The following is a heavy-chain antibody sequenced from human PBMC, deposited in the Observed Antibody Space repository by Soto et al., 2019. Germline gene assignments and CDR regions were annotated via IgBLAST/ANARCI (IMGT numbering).Heavy chain of an antibody. J-gene: IGHJ6*02. V-gene: IGHV1-18*01. Sequence: GASVKVSCKASGYTFTSSGTAGVQQAPGQGLEWMGWISAYNGNTNYAQKLQGRVTMTIDTSTSTAYMELRSLRSDDTAVYYCARLPSFYYYGMDVWGQGTTVTVSS. CDR2: ISAYNGNT. CDR1: GYTFTSSG. CDR3: ARLPSFYYYGMDV.